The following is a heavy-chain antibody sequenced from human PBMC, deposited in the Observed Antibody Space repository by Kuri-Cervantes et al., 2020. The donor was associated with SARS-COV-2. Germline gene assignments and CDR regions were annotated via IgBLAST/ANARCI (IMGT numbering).Heavy chain of an antibody. V-gene: IGHV1-69*05. CDR3: ARSSSGSYSDFDY. CDR1: GGTFSSYA. D-gene: IGHD1-26*01. J-gene: IGHJ4*02. Sequence: SVKVSCKASGGTFSSYAISWVRQAPGQGLEWMGGIIPIFGTANYAQKFQGRVTITTDESTSTAYMELSSLRSDDTAMYYCARSSSGSYSDFDYWGQGTLVTVSS. CDR2: IIPIFGTA.